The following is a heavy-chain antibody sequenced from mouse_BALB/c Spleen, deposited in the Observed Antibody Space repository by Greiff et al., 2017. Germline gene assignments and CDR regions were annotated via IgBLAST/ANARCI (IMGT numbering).Heavy chain of an antibody. J-gene: IGHJ2*01. CDR2: IWAGGST. CDR3: ARDPSSNYYFDY. CDR1: GFSLTSYG. V-gene: IGHV2-9*02. Sequence: VQLKESGPGLVAPSQSLSITCTVSGFSLTSYGVHWVRQPPGKGLEWLGVIWAGGSTNYNSALMSRLSISKDNSKSQVFLKMNSLQTDDTAMYYCARDPSSNYYFDYWGQGTTLTVSS.